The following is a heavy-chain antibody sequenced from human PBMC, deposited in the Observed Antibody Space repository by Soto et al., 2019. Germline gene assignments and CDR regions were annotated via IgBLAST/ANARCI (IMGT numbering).Heavy chain of an antibody. V-gene: IGHV4-39*01. CDR1: GGSISSSSYY. Sequence: PSETLSLTCTVSGGSISSSSYYWGWIRQPPGKGLEWIGSIYYSGSTYYNPSLKSRVTISVDTSKNQFSLKLSSVTAADTAVYYCARPGGGFALVFRYWGQGTLVTVSS. CDR3: ARPGGGFALVFRY. J-gene: IGHJ4*02. CDR2: IYYSGST. D-gene: IGHD5-12*01.